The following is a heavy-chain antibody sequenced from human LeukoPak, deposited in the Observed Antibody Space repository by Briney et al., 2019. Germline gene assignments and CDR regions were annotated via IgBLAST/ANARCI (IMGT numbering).Heavy chain of an antibody. CDR1: GDSVRSSGYY. CDR2: IYYSGNT. J-gene: IGHJ4*02. V-gene: IGHV4-31*03. CDR3: ARVPSSGWQFDY. Sequence: SQTLSLTCTVSGDSVRSSGYYWIWIRHHPGKGLEWIGYIYYSGNTDYNPSLKSRVTISVDTSKNQFSLKLSSVTAADTAVYYCARVPSSGWQFDYWGQGTLVTVSS. D-gene: IGHD6-19*01.